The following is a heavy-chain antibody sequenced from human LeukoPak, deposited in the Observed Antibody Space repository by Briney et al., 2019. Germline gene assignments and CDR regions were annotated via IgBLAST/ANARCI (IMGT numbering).Heavy chain of an antibody. CDR3: ARISFGLRATAAFFDK. Sequence: GASVKVSCKASGYTFTGYYMHWVRQAPGQGLEWMGWINPNSGATNYAQRFQGRITMTRDTSISTAYMELSRLRSDDTAVYYCARISFGLRATAAFFDKWGQGTLVTVSS. V-gene: IGHV1-2*02. D-gene: IGHD6-13*01. CDR1: GYTFTGYY. J-gene: IGHJ4*02. CDR2: INPNSGAT.